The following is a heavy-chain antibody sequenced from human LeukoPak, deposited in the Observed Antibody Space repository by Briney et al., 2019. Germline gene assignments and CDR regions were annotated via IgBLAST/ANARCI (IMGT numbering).Heavy chain of an antibody. CDR3: ARGTYDNASGTYYPPDY. J-gene: IGHJ4*02. CDR1: GFTLSSYD. Sequence: PGGSLRLSCAASGFTLSSYDMHWVRQGTGKGLEWVSAISSAGDTYYPDSVKGRFTISRESAKNSLYLQMNSLRAGDTAVYYCARGTYDNASGTYYPPDYWGQGTLVTVSS. CDR2: ISSAGDT. D-gene: IGHD3-10*01. V-gene: IGHV3-13*01.